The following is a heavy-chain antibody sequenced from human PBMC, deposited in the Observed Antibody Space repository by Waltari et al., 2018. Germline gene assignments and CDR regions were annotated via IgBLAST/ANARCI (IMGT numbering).Heavy chain of an antibody. J-gene: IGHJ3*02. V-gene: IGHV1-69*08. D-gene: IGHD4-17*01. Sequence: QVQLVQSGAEVKKPGSSVKVSCKASGGTFSSYTISWVRQAPGQGLEWMGRIIPIRGIANYAQKFKGRITITADKTTSAAYMGLSSVRAEDTAMYYCARDREKLMHTVTAHAFDNWGQGTMVTVSS. CDR2: IIPIRGIA. CDR1: GGTFSSYT. CDR3: ARDREKLMHTVTAHAFDN.